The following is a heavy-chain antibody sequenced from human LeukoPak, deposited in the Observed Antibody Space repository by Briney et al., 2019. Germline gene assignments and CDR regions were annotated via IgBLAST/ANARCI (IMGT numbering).Heavy chain of an antibody. Sequence: PGGSLRLSCAASGFTFSSYGMHWVRQAPGKGLEWVAFIRSDGSNKYYADSVKGRFTISRDNSKNTLYLQMNSLRAEDTAVYYCAKNIGWLLPTGPFDYWGQGTLVTVSS. D-gene: IGHD3-22*01. CDR2: IRSDGSNK. J-gene: IGHJ4*02. CDR1: GFTFSSYG. CDR3: AKNIGWLLPTGPFDY. V-gene: IGHV3-30*02.